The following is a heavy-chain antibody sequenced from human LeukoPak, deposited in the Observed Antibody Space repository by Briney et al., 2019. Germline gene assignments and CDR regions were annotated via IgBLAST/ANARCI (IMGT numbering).Heavy chain of an antibody. CDR2: VHNVGST. CDR3: VSLEMATRYYFDY. CDR1: GVSTTNGIYY. V-gene: IGHV4-39*01. D-gene: IGHD5-24*01. Sequence: NPSETLSLTCTVSGVSTTNGIYYWAWIRQPPGKGLEWIGSVHNVGSTYYNLSLRSRVTISVDTSKNQFSLKLSSVTAADTAVYYCVSLEMATRYYFDYWGQGTLVTVSS. J-gene: IGHJ4*02.